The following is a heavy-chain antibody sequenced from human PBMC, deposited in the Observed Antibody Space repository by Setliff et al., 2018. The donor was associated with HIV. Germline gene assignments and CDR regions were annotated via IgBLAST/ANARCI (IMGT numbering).Heavy chain of an antibody. V-gene: IGHV4-34*01. CDR3: ARGRFHRLHRPYSGSGSLGIQYFDY. D-gene: IGHD3-10*01. J-gene: IGHJ4*02. CDR1: GGSFINYY. Sequence: PSETLSLTCAVYGGSFINYYWSWIRQSPGKGLEWIGELTHSGKTNFRPSLRSRVTISVDTSKNHFSLKLRSVTATDTALYYCARGRFHRLHRPYSGSGSLGIQYFDYWGKGTLVTVSS. CDR2: LTHSGKT.